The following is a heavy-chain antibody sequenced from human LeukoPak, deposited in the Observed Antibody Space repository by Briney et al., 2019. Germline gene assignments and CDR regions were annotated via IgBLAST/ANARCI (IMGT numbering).Heavy chain of an antibody. J-gene: IGHJ6*04. CDR2: IYYSGST. CDR3: ARNDFWRRTV. CDR1: GFSFTSGYY. D-gene: IGHD3-3*01. V-gene: IGHV4-61*01. Sequence: PSETLSLICTVSGFSFTSGYYWGWIRQSPGKGLEWIGYIYYSGSTNYNPSLKSRVTISVDTSKNQFSLKLSSVTAADTAVYYCARNDFWRRTVWGKGTTVTVSS.